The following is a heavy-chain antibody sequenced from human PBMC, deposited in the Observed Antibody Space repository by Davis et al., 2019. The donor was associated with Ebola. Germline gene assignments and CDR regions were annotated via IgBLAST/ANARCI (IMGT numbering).Heavy chain of an antibody. J-gene: IGHJ3*02. V-gene: IGHV1-18*01. CDR1: GYTFTSYG. D-gene: IGHD2-15*01. CDR2: ISAYNGNT. CDR3: ARTIVASPFDI. Sequence: ASVKVSCKASGYTFTSYGISWVRQAPGQGLEWMGWISAYNGNTSYAQKLQGRVTLTTDTSTSTAYLELRSLRSDDTAVYYCARTIVASPFDIWGQGTMVTVSS.